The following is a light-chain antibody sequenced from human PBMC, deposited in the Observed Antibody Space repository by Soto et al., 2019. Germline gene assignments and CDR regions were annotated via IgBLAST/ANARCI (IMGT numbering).Light chain of an antibody. CDR1: SSDVGSYDY. J-gene: IGLJ1*01. CDR2: AVS. Sequence: QSVLTQPPSASGSPGQSVTISCTGTSSDVGSYDYVSWYQQHPGKAPKLIIYAVSKRPSGVPDRFSGSKSGNTASLTVSGLQAKDEADYYCSSYAGSNNYVFGTGTKVTVL. CDR3: SSYAGSNNYV. V-gene: IGLV2-8*01.